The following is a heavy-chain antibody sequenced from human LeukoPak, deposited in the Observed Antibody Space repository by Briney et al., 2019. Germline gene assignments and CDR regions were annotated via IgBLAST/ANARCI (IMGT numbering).Heavy chain of an antibody. D-gene: IGHD2-2*01. CDR2: ISGSGGST. CDR1: GFTFSSYA. J-gene: IGHJ3*02. Sequence: GGSLRLSCAASGFTFSSYAMSWVRQAPGKGLEWVSAISGSGGSTYYADSVKGRFTISRDNSKNTLYLQMNSVRAEDTAVYYCAKALHPYCSSTSCYFGDAFDIWGQGTMVTVSS. CDR3: AKALHPYCSSTSCYFGDAFDI. V-gene: IGHV3-23*01.